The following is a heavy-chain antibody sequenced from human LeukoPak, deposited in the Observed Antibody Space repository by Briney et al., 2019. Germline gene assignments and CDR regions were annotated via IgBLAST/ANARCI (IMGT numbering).Heavy chain of an antibody. V-gene: IGHV4-39*01. D-gene: IGHD3-22*01. Sequence: SETLSLTCTVSGVSISSSNYYWGRIRQPPGKGLEWIGSISYSGSTYYTPSLKSRVTISVDTSKNQFSLKLSSVTATDTAVYYCARRGSSAYYWYFDLWGRGTLVTVSS. CDR1: GVSISSSNYY. CDR3: ARRGSSAYYWYFDL. CDR2: ISYSGST. J-gene: IGHJ2*01.